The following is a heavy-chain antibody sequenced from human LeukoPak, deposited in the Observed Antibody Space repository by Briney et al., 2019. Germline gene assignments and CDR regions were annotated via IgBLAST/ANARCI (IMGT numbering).Heavy chain of an antibody. CDR3: ARDRSSWYSDY. D-gene: IGHD6-13*01. CDR1: GYTFTSYG. Sequence: ASVKVSCKASGYTFTSYGISWVRQAPGQGLEWMGWISAYNGNTNYAQKLQGRVTMTTDTSTSTAYMELRRLRSDDTVVYYCARDRSSWYSDYWGQGTLVTVSS. J-gene: IGHJ4*02. V-gene: IGHV1-18*01. CDR2: ISAYNGNT.